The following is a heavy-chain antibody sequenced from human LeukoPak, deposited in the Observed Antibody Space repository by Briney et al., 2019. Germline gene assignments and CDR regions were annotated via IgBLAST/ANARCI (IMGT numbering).Heavy chain of an antibody. Sequence: GGSLRLSCAASGFTFSNYAMSWVRQAPGKGLEWVSAISGSGGSTYYADSVKGRFTISRDNSKNTLYLQMNSLRAEDTAVYYCAKELLEVTATPYFDYWGQGTLVTVSS. CDR3: AKELLEVTATPYFDY. V-gene: IGHV3-23*01. CDR2: ISGSGGST. D-gene: IGHD2-21*02. CDR1: GFTFSNYA. J-gene: IGHJ4*02.